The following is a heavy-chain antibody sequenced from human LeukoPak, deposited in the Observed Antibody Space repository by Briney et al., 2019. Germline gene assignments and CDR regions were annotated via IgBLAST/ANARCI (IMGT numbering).Heavy chain of an antibody. V-gene: IGHV1-8*01. J-gene: IGHJ6*03. CDR1: GYTFTSYD. CDR2: MNPNSGNT. Sequence: ASVKVSCKASGYTFTSYDINWVRQATGQGLEWMGWMNPNSGNTGYAQKFQGRVTMTRNTSISTAYMELSSLRSEDTAVYYCARSRESPYYYYYMDVWGKGTTVTVSS. CDR3: ARSRESPYYYYYMDV.